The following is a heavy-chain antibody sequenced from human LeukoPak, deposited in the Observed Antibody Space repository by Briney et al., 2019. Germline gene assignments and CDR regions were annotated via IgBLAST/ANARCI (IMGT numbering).Heavy chain of an antibody. D-gene: IGHD3-16*01. J-gene: IGHJ4*02. Sequence: GESLQISCKGSGYSFTSYWIGWVRQLPGKGLEWMGIIYPGDSDTRYSPSFQGQVTISADKSISTAYLQWSNLKASDTAMYYCARPGQLGEYTPYYFDYWGQGTLVTVSS. CDR2: IYPGDSDT. V-gene: IGHV5-51*01. CDR1: GYSFTSYW. CDR3: ARPGQLGEYTPYYFDY.